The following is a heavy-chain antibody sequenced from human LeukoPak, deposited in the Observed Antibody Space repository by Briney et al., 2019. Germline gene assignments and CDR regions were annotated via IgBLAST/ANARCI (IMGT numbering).Heavy chain of an antibody. D-gene: IGHD4-23*01. CDR2: ISGSGGST. V-gene: IGHV3-23*01. Sequence: GGSLRLSCAASGFTFSSYAMSWVRQAPGKGLEWVSGISGSGGSTYYADSVKGRFTISRDNSRNTLYLQMNNLRAEDTAVYYCAKPLEKYTYGGNFDYWGQGLLVTVSS. J-gene: IGHJ4*02. CDR1: GFTFSSYA. CDR3: AKPLEKYTYGGNFDY.